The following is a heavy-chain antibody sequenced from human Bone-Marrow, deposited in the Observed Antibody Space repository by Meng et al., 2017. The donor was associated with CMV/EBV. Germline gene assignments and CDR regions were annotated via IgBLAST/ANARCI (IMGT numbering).Heavy chain of an antibody. V-gene: IGHV3-21*01. Sequence: GGSLRLSCAASGFTFSMYSMNWVRQAPGKELEWVSYISSSSTYIYYADSVRGRFTITRDNAEKSLYLQMNSLTAEDTAVYYCARTPTVTTYTYYYYYGMDVWGQGTTVTVSS. CDR1: GFTFSMYS. CDR3: ARTPTVTTYTYYYYYGMDV. J-gene: IGHJ6*02. CDR2: ISSSSTYI. D-gene: IGHD4-11*01.